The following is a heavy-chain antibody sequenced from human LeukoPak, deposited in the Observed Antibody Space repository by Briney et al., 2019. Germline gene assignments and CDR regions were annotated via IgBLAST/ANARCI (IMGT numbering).Heavy chain of an antibody. J-gene: IGHJ4*02. CDR1: GFTFSDYY. CDR2: ISSSASTI. D-gene: IGHD2-15*01. Sequence: PGGSLRLSCAASGFTFSDYYMSRIRQAPGMGLEWVSYISSSASTIYYADFVKGRFTISRDSAKNSLYLQMNSLRAEDTAMYYCARRYCSGGSCYFDYWGQGTLVTVSS. CDR3: ARRYCSGGSCYFDY. V-gene: IGHV3-11*01.